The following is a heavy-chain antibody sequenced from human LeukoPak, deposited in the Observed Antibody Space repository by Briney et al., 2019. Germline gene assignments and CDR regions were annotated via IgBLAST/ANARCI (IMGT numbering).Heavy chain of an antibody. D-gene: IGHD5-24*01. J-gene: IGHJ4*02. CDR2: INHSGST. CDR3: ASEVSSEMATGALDY. Sequence: SETLSLTCAVYGGSFSGYYWSWIRQPPGKGLEWIGEINHSGSTNYNPSLKSRVTISVDTSKNQFSLKLSSVTAADTAVYYCASEVSSEMATGALDYWGQGTLVTVSS. V-gene: IGHV4-34*01. CDR1: GGSFSGYY.